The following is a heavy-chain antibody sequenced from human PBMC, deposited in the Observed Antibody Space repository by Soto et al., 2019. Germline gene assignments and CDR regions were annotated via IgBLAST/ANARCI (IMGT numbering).Heavy chain of an antibody. CDR1: GDSISSRSYY. CDR3: ARERTSVVTQAHFDV. D-gene: IGHD2-21*02. V-gene: IGHV4-39*02. J-gene: IGHJ4*02. Sequence: SETLSLTCTVTGDSISSRSYYWGWIRQPPGKGLEWIGSIYYSGSTYNTPSLRRRVSMSIDTSKDQFSLKLKSVAAADTALYFCARERTSVVTQAHFDVWGPGSLVTVSS. CDR2: IYYSGST.